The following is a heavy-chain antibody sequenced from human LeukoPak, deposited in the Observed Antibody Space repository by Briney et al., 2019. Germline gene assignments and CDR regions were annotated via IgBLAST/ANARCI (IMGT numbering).Heavy chain of an antibody. D-gene: IGHD5-18*01. CDR2: INSDGSST. CDR1: GGSISSSSYY. V-gene: IGHV3-74*01. CDR3: AREDRIQLWYYLDY. J-gene: IGHJ4*02. Sequence: ETLSLTCTVSGGSISSSSYYWGWIRQPPGKGLEWVSRINSDGSSTSYADSVKGRFTISRDNAKNTLYLQMNSLRAEDTAVYYCAREDRIQLWYYLDYWGQGTLVTVSS.